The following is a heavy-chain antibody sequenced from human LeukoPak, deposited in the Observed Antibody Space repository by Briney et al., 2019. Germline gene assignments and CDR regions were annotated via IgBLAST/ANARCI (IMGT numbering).Heavy chain of an antibody. CDR3: ARRDTGNSLYFDY. CDR2: ISYDGSNK. V-gene: IGHV3-30*03. CDR1: GFTFSSYS. D-gene: IGHD4-23*01. J-gene: IGHJ4*02. Sequence: GGSLRLSCAASGFTFSSYSMNWVRQALGKGLEWVAVISYDGSNKYYADSVKGRFTISRDNSKNTVFLQMNSLRTEDTAVYYCARRDTGNSLYFDYWGQGALVTVSS.